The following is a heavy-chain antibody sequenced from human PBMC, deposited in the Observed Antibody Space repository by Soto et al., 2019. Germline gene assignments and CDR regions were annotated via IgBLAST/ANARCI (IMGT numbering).Heavy chain of an antibody. J-gene: IGHJ3*02. D-gene: IGHD2-2*02. Sequence: GVSLRLSCAASGFTFSSYAMSWVRQAPGKGLEWVSAISGSGGSTYYADSVKGRFTISRDNSKNTLYLQMNSLRAEDTAAYYCARDGSISKLGAFDIWGQGTMVTVSS. V-gene: IGHV3-23*01. CDR2: ISGSGGST. CDR1: GFTFSSYA. CDR3: ARDGSISKLGAFDI.